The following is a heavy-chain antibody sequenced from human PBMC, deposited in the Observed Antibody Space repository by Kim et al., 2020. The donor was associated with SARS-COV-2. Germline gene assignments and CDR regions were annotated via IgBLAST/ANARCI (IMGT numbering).Heavy chain of an antibody. V-gene: IGHV3-23*01. CDR3: AKSVKSVTTVAEYYHYG. D-gene: IGHD4-17*01. CDR2: ISRSTSGT. Sequence: GGSLRLSCAASGFTFTTYAMNWVRQAPGKGLEWVSSISRSTSGTYYADSVKGRFTISRDNSKNTLYLQMDSLRAEDTAVYYCAKSVKSVTTVAEYYHYG. J-gene: IGHJ6*01. CDR1: GFTFTTYA.